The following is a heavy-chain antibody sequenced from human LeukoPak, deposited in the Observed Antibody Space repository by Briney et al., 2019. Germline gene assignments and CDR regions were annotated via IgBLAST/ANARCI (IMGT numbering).Heavy chain of an antibody. D-gene: IGHD3-10*01. J-gene: IGHJ4*02. CDR2: INSGGTTK. Sequence: GGSLRLSCEASGYSFSNHEMNWVRQAPGKGLEWLSYINSGGTTKYYADSVKGRFTISRDNAKNSLYLQMNSLRADDTAVYYCARDRPRSDSYYVFDYWARETWSSSPQ. V-gene: IGHV3-48*03. CDR3: ARDRPRSDSYYVFDY. CDR1: GYSFSNHE.